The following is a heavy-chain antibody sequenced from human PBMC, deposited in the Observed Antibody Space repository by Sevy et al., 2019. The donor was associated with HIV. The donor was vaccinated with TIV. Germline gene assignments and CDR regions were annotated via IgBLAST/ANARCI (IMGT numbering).Heavy chain of an antibody. J-gene: IGHJ4*01. V-gene: IGHV3-30-3*01. D-gene: IGHD6-19*01. CDR2: ISYEGTET. Sequence: GGSLRLSCAASGFAFSSHAMHWVRQAPGKGLEWVAIISYEGTETFYAASVEGRFTISRDNSKNMLSLQVNSLRPEDRAVYYCASDGGFSIEWYPVYWGHGTLVTVSS. CDR3: ASDGGFSIEWYPVY. CDR1: GFAFSSHA.